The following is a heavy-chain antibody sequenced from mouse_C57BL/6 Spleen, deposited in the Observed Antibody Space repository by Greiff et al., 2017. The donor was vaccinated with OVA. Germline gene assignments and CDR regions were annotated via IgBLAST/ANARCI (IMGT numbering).Heavy chain of an antibody. CDR3: ARRDYYGSFYAMDY. Sequence: QVQLQQPGAELVRPGSSVKLSCKASGYTFTSYWMHWVKQRPIQGLEWIGNIDPSDSETHYNQKFKDKATLTVDKSSSTAYMQLSSLTSEDSAVYYCARRDYYGSFYAMDYWGQGTSVTVSS. V-gene: IGHV1-52*01. J-gene: IGHJ4*01. CDR2: IDPSDSET. D-gene: IGHD1-1*01. CDR1: GYTFTSYW.